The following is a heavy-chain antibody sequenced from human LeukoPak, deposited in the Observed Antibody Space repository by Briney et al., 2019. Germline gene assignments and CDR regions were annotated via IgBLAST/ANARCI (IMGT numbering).Heavy chain of an antibody. CDR3: TRAYDSGTYSTFDS. D-gene: IGHD3-10*01. V-gene: IGHV3-74*01. CDR1: GFMFSSYW. Sequence: PGGSLRLSCAASGFMFSSYWMHWVRLGPGKGLVWVSCIDPDGTETTYADSVKGRLTISRDNAKNPVFLQMNNLTAEETAVYYRTRAYDSGTYSTFDSWGQGALVTVTS. J-gene: IGHJ4*02. CDR2: IDPDGTET.